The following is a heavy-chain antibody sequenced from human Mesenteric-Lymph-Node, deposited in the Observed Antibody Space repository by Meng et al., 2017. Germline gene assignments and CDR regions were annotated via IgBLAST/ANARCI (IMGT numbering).Heavy chain of an antibody. D-gene: IGHD6-19*01. J-gene: IGHJ4*02. CDR2: IYWNDDK. Sequence: SGPTLVKPTHTLTLTCTFSGFSLSTSGVGVGWIRQPPGKALEWLALIYWNDDKRYSTSLKSRLTITKDTSKNQVVLTMTNMDTVDTATYYCAHSRHCSIAVAGWSPLDYWGQGTLVTVSS. CDR3: AHSRHCSIAVAGWSPLDY. V-gene: IGHV2-5*01. CDR1: GFSLSTSGVG.